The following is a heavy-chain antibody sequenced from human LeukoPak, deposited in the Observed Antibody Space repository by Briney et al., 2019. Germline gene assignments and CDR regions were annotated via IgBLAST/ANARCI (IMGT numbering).Heavy chain of an antibody. CDR2: ISPSGGST. CDR1: GYTFTSNY. CDR3: ARDGGLGVDYRPYSGDYYMDV. D-gene: IGHD4-11*01. Sequence: ASVKVSCKAFGYTFTSNYMHWVRQAPGQGPEWMGVISPSGGSTTYAQKFQGRVTLTRDMSTSTDYLELSSLRPEDTAVYYCARDGGLGVDYRPYSGDYYMDVWGKGTTVTVSS. J-gene: IGHJ6*03. V-gene: IGHV1-46*01.